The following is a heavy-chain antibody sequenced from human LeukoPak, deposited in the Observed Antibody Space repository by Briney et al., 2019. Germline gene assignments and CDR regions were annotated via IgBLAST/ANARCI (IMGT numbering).Heavy chain of an antibody. CDR2: ISGSSTDI. CDR1: GFTFSNYA. D-gene: IGHD5-18*01. J-gene: IGHJ6*03. Sequence: GGSLRLSCAASGFTFSNYAMNWVRQAPGKGLEWVSSISGSSTDIYYADSVKGRFTISRDNAKNSLYLQINSLRADDTAVYYCARDTKGYTSGPGYYYFYMDVWGDGTTVTVSS. V-gene: IGHV3-21*06. CDR3: ARDTKGYTSGPGYYYFYMDV.